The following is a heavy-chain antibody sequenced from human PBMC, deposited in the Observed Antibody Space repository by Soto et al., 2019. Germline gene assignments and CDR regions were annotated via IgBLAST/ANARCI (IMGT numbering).Heavy chain of an antibody. CDR1: GGSFSGFY. V-gene: IGHV4-34*01. CDR2: INHSGST. D-gene: IGHD2-21*02. CDR3: ARGGDWQFDY. Sequence: SETLSLTCAVYGGSFSGFYWSWIRQPPGEGLEWIGEINHSGSTNYNPSLKSRVTISVDTSKNQFSLKLTSVTAADTAVYYCARGGDWQFDYWGQGTLVTVSS. J-gene: IGHJ4*02.